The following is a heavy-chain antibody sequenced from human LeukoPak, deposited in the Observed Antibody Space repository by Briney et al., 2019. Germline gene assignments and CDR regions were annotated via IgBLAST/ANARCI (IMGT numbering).Heavy chain of an antibody. J-gene: IGHJ5*02. Sequence: SETLSLTCTVSGGSISNRNHYWGWIRQHPGKGLEWIGYIYYSGSTYYNPSLKSRVTISVDTSKNQFSLKLSSVTAADTAVYYCARRTHNYYDSSGYKKWDNWFDPWGQGTLVTVSS. V-gene: IGHV4-31*03. CDR1: GGSISNRNHY. CDR3: ARRTHNYYDSSGYKKWDNWFDP. CDR2: IYYSGST. D-gene: IGHD3-22*01.